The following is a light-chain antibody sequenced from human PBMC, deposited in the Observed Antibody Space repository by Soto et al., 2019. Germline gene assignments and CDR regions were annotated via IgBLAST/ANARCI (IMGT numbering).Light chain of an antibody. Sequence: EIVLTQSPGTLSLSPGERATLSCRASQSVSSSYLAWYQQKPRQAPRLLIYGASSRATGIPDMFSGSGSVTDFTLTISRLEPEDFAVYYCQQYGSSPYTFGQGTKLEIK. V-gene: IGKV3-20*01. CDR2: GAS. CDR3: QQYGSSPYT. J-gene: IGKJ2*01. CDR1: QSVSSSY.